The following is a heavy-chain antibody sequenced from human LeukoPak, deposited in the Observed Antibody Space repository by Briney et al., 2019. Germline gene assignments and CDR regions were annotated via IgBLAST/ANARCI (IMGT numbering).Heavy chain of an antibody. CDR2: LYSSGST. J-gene: IGHJ4*02. CDR1: GGSISSNNYF. D-gene: IGHD6-6*01. Sequence: SETLSLTYTVSGGSISSNNYFWGWIRQSPGKGLEWIGSLYSSGSTHYNPSLKSRVTMSIDTSKNQFSLKLTSVTAADTAVYYCARLHRITTIGPHPPDYWGLGTLVTVSS. V-gene: IGHV4-39*01. CDR3: ARLHRITTIGPHPPDY.